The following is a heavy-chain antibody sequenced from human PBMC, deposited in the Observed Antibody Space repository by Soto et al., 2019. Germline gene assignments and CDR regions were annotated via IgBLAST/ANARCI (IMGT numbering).Heavy chain of an antibody. CDR2: INPSGGST. V-gene: IGHV1-46*01. CDR3: ARVAYCGGDCPFNWFDP. CDR1: GYTFTSYY. Sequence: ASVKVSCKASGYTFTSYYMHWVRQAPGQGLEWMGIINPSGGSTSYAQKFQGRVTMTRDTSTSTVYMELSSLRSGDTAVYYCARVAYCGGDCPFNWFDPWGQGTLVTVSS. D-gene: IGHD2-21*02. J-gene: IGHJ5*02.